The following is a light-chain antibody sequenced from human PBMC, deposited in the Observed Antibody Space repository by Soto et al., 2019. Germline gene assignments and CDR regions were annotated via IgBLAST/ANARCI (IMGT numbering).Light chain of an antibody. CDR3: QQYKRYSLT. J-gene: IGKJ4*01. V-gene: IGKV1-5*03. CDR1: ESISVW. CDR2: KAS. Sequence: DIQMTQSPSTLSASVGDRVTITCRASESISVWLAWYQQKSGKAPKLLIQKASSVESGVPSRFSGSGSGTEFTLTISTLQPDDFATYYCQQYKRYSLTVGGGTKVEI.